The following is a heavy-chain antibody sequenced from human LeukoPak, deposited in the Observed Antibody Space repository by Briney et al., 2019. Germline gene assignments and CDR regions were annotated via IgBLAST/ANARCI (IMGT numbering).Heavy chain of an antibody. V-gene: IGHV4-34*01. CDR2: IDHSGST. D-gene: IGHD3-10*01. Sequence: PETLSLTCALYGGSFSGYYWSWIRQPPGKGLEWNGVIDHSGSTNYNPTLKSQVTISVDTAKNQFYLKLSPVTAAAAAVYYCARGHGSGSPGCWFDPWGQGTLVTVSS. J-gene: IGHJ5*02. CDR1: GGSFSGYY. CDR3: ARGHGSGSPGCWFDP.